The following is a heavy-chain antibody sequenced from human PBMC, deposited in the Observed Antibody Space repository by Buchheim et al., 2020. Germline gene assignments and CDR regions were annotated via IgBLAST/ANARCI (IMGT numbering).Heavy chain of an antibody. V-gene: IGHV4-34*01. J-gene: IGHJ5*02. CDR2: INHSGST. CDR1: GGSFSGYY. Sequence: QVQLQQWGAGLLKPSETLSLTCAVYGGSFSGYYWSWIRQPPGKGLEWIGEINHSGSTNYNPSLKSRVTISVDTSKNQFSLKLSSVTAADTAVYYCARVVPAATNWFDPWGQGTL. CDR3: ARVVPAATNWFDP. D-gene: IGHD2-2*01.